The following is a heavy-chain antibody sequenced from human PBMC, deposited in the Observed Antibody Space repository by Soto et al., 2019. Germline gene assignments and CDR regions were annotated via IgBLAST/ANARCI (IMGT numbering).Heavy chain of an antibody. CDR2: IYHTGRS. Sequence: SETLSLPCTVSGVSISSVDFYWSLIRQPPGRGLEGIGYIYHTGRSQYPPPCRARVAVSMDTAKNQFSLELRSVTEADTAMKYCAREGLDTTVDEYLDYWGQGSMVT. CDR3: AREGLDTTVDEYLDY. V-gene: IGHV4-30-4*02. CDR1: GVSISSVDFY. D-gene: IGHD4-17*01. J-gene: IGHJ4*02.